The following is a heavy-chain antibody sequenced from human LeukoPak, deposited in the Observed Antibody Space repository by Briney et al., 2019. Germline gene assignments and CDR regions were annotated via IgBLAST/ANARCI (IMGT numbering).Heavy chain of an antibody. Sequence: GGSLRLSCAASGFTFSSYAMSWVRQAPGKGLEWVSAISGSGGSTYYADSVKGRFTISRDNSKNTLYLQMNSLRAEDTAVYYCAKGLTGDFTWTNFDYWGQGTLVTVSS. J-gene: IGHJ4*02. D-gene: IGHD7-27*01. V-gene: IGHV3-23*01. CDR1: GFTFSSYA. CDR2: ISGSGGST. CDR3: AKGLTGDFTWTNFDY.